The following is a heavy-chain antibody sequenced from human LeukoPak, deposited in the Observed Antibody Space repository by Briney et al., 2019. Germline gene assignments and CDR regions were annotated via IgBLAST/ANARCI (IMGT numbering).Heavy chain of an antibody. D-gene: IGHD3-16*01. J-gene: IGHJ6*03. V-gene: IGHV4-59*01. CDR1: GDSISSYY. CDR2: IYYSGST. CDR3: ARETSQKGAHYMDV. Sequence: SETLSLTCTVSGDSISSYYCSWIRQPPGTGLEWIGYIYYSGSTNYNPSLKSRVTISVDTSKNQFSLKLSSVAAADTAVYYCARETSQKGAHYMDVWGKGTTVTISS.